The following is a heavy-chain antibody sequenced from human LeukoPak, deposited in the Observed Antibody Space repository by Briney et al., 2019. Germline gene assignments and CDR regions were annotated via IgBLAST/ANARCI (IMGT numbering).Heavy chain of an antibody. CDR1: GYSFTSYW. J-gene: IGHJ4*02. Sequence: GESLKISCKGSGYSFTSYWIGWVRQMPGKGLEWMGIIYPGDSDTRYSPSFQGQVTISADKSISTAYLQWSSLKASDTAMYYCARGPDYDSWSGHYYFDYWGQGTLVTVSS. D-gene: IGHD3-3*01. CDR3: ARGPDYDSWSGHYYFDY. V-gene: IGHV5-51*01. CDR2: IYPGDSDT.